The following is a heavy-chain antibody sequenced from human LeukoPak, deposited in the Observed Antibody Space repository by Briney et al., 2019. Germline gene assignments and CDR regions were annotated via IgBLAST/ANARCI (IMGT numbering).Heavy chain of an antibody. CDR1: GYTFTSYD. CDR2: MNPNSGNT. D-gene: IGHD2-2*01. CDR3: ARGLYCSSTSCYHNWFDP. V-gene: IGHV1-8*03. Sequence: GASVKVSCKASGYTFTSYDINWVRQATGQGLEWMGWMNPNSGNTGYAQKFQGRVTITRNTSISTAYMELSSLRSEDTAVYYCARGLYCSSTSCYHNWFDPWGQGTLATVSS. J-gene: IGHJ5*02.